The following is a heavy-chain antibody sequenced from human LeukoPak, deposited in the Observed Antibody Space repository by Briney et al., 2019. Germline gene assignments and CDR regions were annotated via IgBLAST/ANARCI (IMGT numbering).Heavy chain of an antibody. V-gene: IGHV1-46*01. CDR1: GYTFTSYY. D-gene: IGHD3-3*01. CDR3: ARDMGLTYYDFWIGYNWFDP. CDR2: INPSGGST. Sequence: GASVKVSCKASGYTFTSYYMHWVRQAPGQGLEWMGIINPSGGSTSYAQKFQGRVTMNRDTSTSTVYMELSSLRSEDTAVYYCARDMGLTYYDFWIGYNWFDPWGQGTLVTVSA. J-gene: IGHJ5*02.